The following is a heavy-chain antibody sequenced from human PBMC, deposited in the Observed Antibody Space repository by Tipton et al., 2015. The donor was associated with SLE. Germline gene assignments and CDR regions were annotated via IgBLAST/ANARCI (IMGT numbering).Heavy chain of an antibody. D-gene: IGHD2-8*01. J-gene: IGHJ3*02. CDR2: IYYSGST. CDR3: ARERVMVYKDAFDI. Sequence: TLSLTCTVSGGSISSSSYYWGWIRQPPGKGLEWIGSIYYSGSTYYNPSLKSRVTISVDTSKNQFSLQLNSVTPEDTAVYYCARERVMVYKDAFDIWGQGTMVTVSS. V-gene: IGHV4-39*07. CDR1: GGSISSSSYY.